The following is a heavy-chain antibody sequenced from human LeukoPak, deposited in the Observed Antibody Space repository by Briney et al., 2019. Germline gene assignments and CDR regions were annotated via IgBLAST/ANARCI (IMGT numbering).Heavy chain of an antibody. Sequence: GGSLRLSCAASGFTFSSYGMHWVRQAPGKGLEWVSAISGSGGSTYYADSVKGRFTISRDNSKNTLYLQMNSLRAEDTAVYYCAKGSSNTVTAHDYWGQGTLVTVSS. V-gene: IGHV3-23*01. J-gene: IGHJ4*02. CDR2: ISGSGGST. CDR3: AKGSSNTVTAHDY. D-gene: IGHD4-17*01. CDR1: GFTFSSYG.